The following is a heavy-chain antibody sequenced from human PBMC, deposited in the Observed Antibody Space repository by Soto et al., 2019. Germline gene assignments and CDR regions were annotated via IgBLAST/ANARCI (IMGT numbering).Heavy chain of an antibody. J-gene: IGHJ4*02. CDR1: EGTFNSYA. CDR2: IIPYYNTL. V-gene: IGHV1-69*01. CDR3: ASGASRWYPYHLDS. D-gene: IGHD6-13*01. Sequence: QAQVVQSGAEVRKPGSSVKLSCKASEGTFNSYAIAWVRQAPGQGLEWMGGIIPYYNTLNYAQKFTDSVTITADDYTNTVYVELSSLRSDATAVYFCASGASRWYPYHLDSWAQGTLVTVSS.